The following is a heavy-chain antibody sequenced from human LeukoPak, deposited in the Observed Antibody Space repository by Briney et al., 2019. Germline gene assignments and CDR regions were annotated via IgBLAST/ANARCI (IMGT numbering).Heavy chain of an antibody. J-gene: IGHJ4*02. CDR1: GYTFTGYY. V-gene: IGHV1-2*02. D-gene: IGHD2-2*01. CDR3: ARALRYCSTTSCQYYFDY. Sequence: ASVKVSCKASGYTFTGYYMHWVRQAPGQGLEWMGWINPNSGSTNYAQKLQGRVTMTRNTSISTAYMELSSLKSEDTAVYYCARALRYCSTTSCQYYFDYWGQGTLVTVSS. CDR2: INPNSGST.